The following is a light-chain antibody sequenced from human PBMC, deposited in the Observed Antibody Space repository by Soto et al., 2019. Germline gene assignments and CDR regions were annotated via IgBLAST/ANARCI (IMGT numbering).Light chain of an antibody. CDR2: YDS. V-gene: IGLV3-21*02. CDR1: KIGSKS. J-gene: IGLJ2*01. Sequence: SYELTQPPSVSVAPGQTARITCGGKKIGSKSVHWYQQKAGQAHVLVVYYDSDRPSGIPERFSGSNSGNTATLTISRVEAGDEADYYCQVWDASNDLHILFGGGTKLTVL. CDR3: QVWDASNDLHIL.